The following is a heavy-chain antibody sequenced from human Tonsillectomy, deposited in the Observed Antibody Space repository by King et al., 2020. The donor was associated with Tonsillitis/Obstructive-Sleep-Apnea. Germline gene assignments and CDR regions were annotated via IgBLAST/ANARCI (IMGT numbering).Heavy chain of an antibody. CDR3: ARARGDYGDLDFFDF. Sequence: VQLVESGGGLVKPGGSLRLSCSASGFTFSDYYMSWIRQAPGKGLEWGSYISLTSTYTNYATSVEGRFTISRDNAKNSLYLQMNSLRAEDTAMYYCARARGDYGDLDFFDFWGQGTVVTVSS. CDR2: ISLTSTYT. J-gene: IGHJ3*01. V-gene: IGHV3-11*05. D-gene: IGHD4-17*01. CDR1: GFTFSDYY.